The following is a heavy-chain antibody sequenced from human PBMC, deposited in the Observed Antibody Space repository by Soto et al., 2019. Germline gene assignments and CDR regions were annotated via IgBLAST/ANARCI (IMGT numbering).Heavy chain of an antibody. CDR3: ARGGITMVPGYYYGMDV. CDR2: MNPNRGNT. CDR1: GYTFTSYD. D-gene: IGHD3-10*01. Sequence: GASVKVSCKASGYTFTSYDINWVRQATGQGLEWMGWMNPNRGNTGYAQKSQGRVTMTRNTSISTAYMELSSLRSEDTDVYYGARGGITMVPGYYYGMDVWGQGTTVTVSS. J-gene: IGHJ6*02. V-gene: IGHV1-8*01.